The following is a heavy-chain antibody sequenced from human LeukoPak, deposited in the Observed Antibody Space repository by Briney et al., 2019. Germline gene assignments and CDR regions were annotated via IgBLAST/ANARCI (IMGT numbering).Heavy chain of an antibody. Sequence: PSETLSLTCTVSGGSISSYYWSWIRQPPGKGLEWIGYIYYSGSTNYNPSLKSRVTISVDTSKNQFSLKLSSVTAADTTAYYCARGYVYFDYWGQGTLVTVSS. CDR2: IYYSGST. V-gene: IGHV4-59*01. CDR3: ARGYVYFDY. CDR1: GGSISSYY. D-gene: IGHD2-15*01. J-gene: IGHJ4*02.